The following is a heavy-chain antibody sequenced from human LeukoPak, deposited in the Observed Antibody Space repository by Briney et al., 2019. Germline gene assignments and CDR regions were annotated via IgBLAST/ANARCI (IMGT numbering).Heavy chain of an antibody. CDR2: ISYDGSNK. V-gene: IGHV3-30-3*01. Sequence: GGSLRLSCAASGFIFRSYAMHWVRQAPGKGLEWVAVISYDGSNKYYADSVKGRFTISRDNSKNTLYLQMNSLRAEDTAVYYCARGDFWSGYQDYFDYWGQGTLVTVSS. CDR3: ARGDFWSGYQDYFDY. D-gene: IGHD3-3*01. J-gene: IGHJ4*02. CDR1: GFIFRSYA.